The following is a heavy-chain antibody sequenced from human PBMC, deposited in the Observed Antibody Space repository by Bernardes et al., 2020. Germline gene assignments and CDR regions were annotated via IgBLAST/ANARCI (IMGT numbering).Heavy chain of an antibody. Sequence: GSLRLSCAASGFTFSNAWMSWVRQAPGKGLEWVGRIKSKTDGGTTDYAAPVKGRFTISRDDSKNTLYLQMNSLKTEDTAVYYCTTDPWGILTGPGAPYYYYGMDVWGKGTTVTVSS. CDR2: IKSKTDGGTT. CDR3: TTDPWGILTGPGAPYYYYGMDV. J-gene: IGHJ6*04. CDR1: GFTFSNAW. V-gene: IGHV3-15*01. D-gene: IGHD3-9*01.